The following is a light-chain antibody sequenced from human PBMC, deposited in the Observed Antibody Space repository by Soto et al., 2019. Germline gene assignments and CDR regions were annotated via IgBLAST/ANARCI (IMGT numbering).Light chain of an antibody. J-gene: IGLJ1*01. CDR3: SSYTSSSPYV. CDR2: DVS. V-gene: IGLV2-14*01. Sequence: QSVLTQPASVSGSPGQSITISCTGTSSDVGGYNYVSWYQQHPGKASKLMIYDVSNRPSGVSNRFSGSKSGNTASLTISGPQAEDEADYYCSSYTSSSPYVFGTGTKVTVL. CDR1: SSDVGGYNY.